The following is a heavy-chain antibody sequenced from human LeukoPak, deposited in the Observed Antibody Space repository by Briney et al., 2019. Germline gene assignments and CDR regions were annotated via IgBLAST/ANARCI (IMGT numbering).Heavy chain of an antibody. J-gene: IGHJ5*02. D-gene: IGHD3-10*01. CDR2: ISYSGSS. CDR3: ARRPGELWFGNLSP. V-gene: IGHV4-39*07. CDR1: GGSISSSTFY. Sequence: PSETLSLTCTVSGGSISSSTFYWGWIRQPPGKGLEWIGIISYSGSSYYSPSLKSRVTISVDTSKNQFSLKLSSVTAADTAVYYCARRPGELWFGNLSPWGQGTLVTVSS.